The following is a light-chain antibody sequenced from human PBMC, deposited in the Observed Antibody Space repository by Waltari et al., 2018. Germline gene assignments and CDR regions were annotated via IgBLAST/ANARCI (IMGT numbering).Light chain of an antibody. CDR1: SSTLGNNS. CDR2: DDN. V-gene: IGLV1-51*01. Sequence: QSVLTQPPSVSAAPGQKVTISCPGSSSTLGNNSVFWYQQLPGTAPKLLIYDDNERPSGIPDRFSGSKSGTSATLGITGLQTGDEADYYCGTWDSSLSVVVFGGGTKVTVL. J-gene: IGLJ2*01. CDR3: GTWDSSLSVVV.